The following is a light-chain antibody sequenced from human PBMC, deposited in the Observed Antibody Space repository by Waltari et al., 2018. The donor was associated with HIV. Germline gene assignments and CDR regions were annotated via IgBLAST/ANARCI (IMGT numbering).Light chain of an antibody. V-gene: IGKV1-8*01. Sequence: IRMTQSPSSLTASTGGRVNITCRASQGISSYLAWYQQKPGKAPKLLIYAASTLQSGVPSRFSGSGSGTDFTLTISCLQSEDFATYYCQQYYSYPPFTFGPGTKVDIK. J-gene: IGKJ3*01. CDR2: AAS. CDR1: QGISSY. CDR3: QQYYSYPPFT.